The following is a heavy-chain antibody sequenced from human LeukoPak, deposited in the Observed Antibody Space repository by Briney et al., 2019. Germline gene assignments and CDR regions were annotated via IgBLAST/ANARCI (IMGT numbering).Heavy chain of an antibody. CDR2: ISSSSSYI. V-gene: IGHV3-21*01. D-gene: IGHD3-10*01. CDR1: GFTFSSYS. Sequence: GGSLRLSCAASGFTFSSYSMNWVRQAPGKGLDWVSSISSSSSYIYYADSVKGRFTISRDNAKNSLYLQMNSLRAEDTAVYYCARDRVPHPFDYWGQGTLVTVSS. J-gene: IGHJ4*02. CDR3: ARDRVPHPFDY.